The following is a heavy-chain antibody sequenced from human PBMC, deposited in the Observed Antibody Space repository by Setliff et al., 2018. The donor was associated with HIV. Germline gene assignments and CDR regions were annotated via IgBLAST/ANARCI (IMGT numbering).Heavy chain of an antibody. CDR3: ARLGSGWSDSYYYAMDI. D-gene: IGHD6-19*01. Sequence: GASVKVSCKASGYTFTTYGISWVRQAPGHGLERMGWISPNFGHTKYAQRFLDRVTMTIDTATSRAYMELRSLRSDDTAVYFCARLGSGWSDSYYYAMDIWGQGTTVTVSS. V-gene: IGHV1-18*01. CDR1: GYTFTTYG. CDR2: ISPNFGHT. J-gene: IGHJ6*02.